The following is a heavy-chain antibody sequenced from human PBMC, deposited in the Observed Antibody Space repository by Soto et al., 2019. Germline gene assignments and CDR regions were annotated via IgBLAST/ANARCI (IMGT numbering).Heavy chain of an antibody. CDR2: ISGSGGST. J-gene: IGHJ4*02. CDR3: AKLILTIFGVASPYYFDY. V-gene: IGHV3-23*01. Sequence: GGSLRLSCAASGFTFSSYAMSWVRQAPGKGLEWVSAISGSGGSTYSADSVKGRFTISRDNSKNTLYLQMNSLRAEDTAVYYWAKLILTIFGVASPYYFDYWGQGTLVTVSS. D-gene: IGHD3-3*01. CDR1: GFTFSSYA.